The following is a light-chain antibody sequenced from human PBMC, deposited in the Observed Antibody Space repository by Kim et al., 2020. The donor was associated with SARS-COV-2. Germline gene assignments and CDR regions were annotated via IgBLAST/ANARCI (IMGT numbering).Light chain of an antibody. CDR1: RLRSYY. CDR2: GRN. Sequence: SSELTQDPVVSVALGQTVTITCQGDRLRSYYATWYQQKPSQAPVLVIYGRNNRPSGIPDRFSGSASGNTASLTISGTQAEDEADFYCQSRDSGGEVIFGGGTQLTVL. J-gene: IGLJ2*01. CDR3: QSRDSGGEVI. V-gene: IGLV3-19*01.